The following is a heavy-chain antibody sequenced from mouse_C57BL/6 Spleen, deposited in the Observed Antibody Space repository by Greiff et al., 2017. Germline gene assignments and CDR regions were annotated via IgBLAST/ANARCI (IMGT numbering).Heavy chain of an antibody. J-gene: IGHJ3*01. CDR2: INPNNGGT. CDR1: GYTFTDYN. Sequence: VQLQQSGPELVKPGASVKMSCKASGYTFTDYNMHWVKQSHGKSLEWIGYINPNNGGTSYNQKFKGKATLTVNKSSSTAYMELRSLTSEDSAVYYCARSAYYYGRGFAYWGQGTLVTVSA. CDR3: ARSAYYYGRGFAY. D-gene: IGHD1-1*01. V-gene: IGHV1-22*01.